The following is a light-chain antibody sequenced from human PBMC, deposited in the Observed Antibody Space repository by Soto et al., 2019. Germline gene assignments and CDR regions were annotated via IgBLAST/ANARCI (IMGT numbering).Light chain of an antibody. J-gene: IGKJ1*01. Sequence: DIQMTQSPSSLSASVGDRVTITCRASQSISSYLNWYQQKPGKAPKLLIYAASSLQSGVPSRFSGSGSGTDFTLTISSPQPEDFATYYCQQSYSTLLTFGQGTKVDIK. CDR1: QSISSY. CDR2: AAS. V-gene: IGKV1-39*01. CDR3: QQSYSTLLT.